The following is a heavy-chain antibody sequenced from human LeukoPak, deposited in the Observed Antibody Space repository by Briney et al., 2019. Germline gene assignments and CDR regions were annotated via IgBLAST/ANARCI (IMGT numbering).Heavy chain of an antibody. D-gene: IGHD2-2*01. CDR2: ITPIFGTA. V-gene: IGHV1-69*01. Sequence: SVKVSCEASGGTFSSYAISWVRQAPGQGLEWMGGITPIFGTANYAQKFQGRVTITADESTSTAYMELSSLRSEDTSVYYCAAPHWSSTSCYDYYYYYMDVWGKGTMVTVSS. J-gene: IGHJ6*03. CDR3: AAPHWSSTSCYDYYYYYMDV. CDR1: GGTFSSYA.